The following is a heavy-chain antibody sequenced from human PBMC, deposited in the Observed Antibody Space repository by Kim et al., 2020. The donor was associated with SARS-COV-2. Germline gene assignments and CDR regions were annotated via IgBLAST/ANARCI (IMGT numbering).Heavy chain of an antibody. D-gene: IGHD3-16*02. CDR1: GFTFSSYW. CDR3: ARDVYYDYVWGSYRYWPSTCVAY. J-gene: IGHJ4*02. CDR2: IKQDGSEK. V-gene: IGHV3-7*01. Sequence: GGSLRLSCAASGFTFSSYWMSWVRQAPGKGLEWVANIKQDGSEKYYVDSVKGRFTISRDNAKNSLYLQMNSLRAEDTAVYYCARDVYYDYVWGSYRYWPSTCVAYWCEGTLVTVSS.